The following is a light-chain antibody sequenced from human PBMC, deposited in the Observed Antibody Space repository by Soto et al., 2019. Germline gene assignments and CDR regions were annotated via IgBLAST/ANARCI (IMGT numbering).Light chain of an antibody. J-gene: IGKJ1*01. CDR3: QQYNSFSVT. CDR2: KAP. V-gene: IGKV1-5*03. CDR1: QSISSR. Sequence: DIQMTQSPSTLSASVGDRVTITCRASQSISSRLAWYQQKPGKAPKLLIYKAPSLEGGVPSRFSGSGSGTEFTLTISSLQPDDFATYYCQQYNSFSVTFGQGTKVDIK.